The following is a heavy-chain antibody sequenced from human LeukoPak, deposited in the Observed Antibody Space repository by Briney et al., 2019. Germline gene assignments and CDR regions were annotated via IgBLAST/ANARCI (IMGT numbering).Heavy chain of an antibody. CDR1: SGSFSGYY. V-gene: IGHV4-34*01. Sequence: ETLSLTCAVYSGSFSGYYWNWIRQPPGKGLEWIGEINHSEGTNYNPSLKSRVTISVDTSKNQFSLKLTSVTAADTAVYYCARVNLLGYCTNGVCPGGGLPFDYWGQGTLVTVSS. CDR3: ARVNLLGYCTNGVCPGGGLPFDY. CDR2: INHSEGT. J-gene: IGHJ4*02. D-gene: IGHD2-8*01.